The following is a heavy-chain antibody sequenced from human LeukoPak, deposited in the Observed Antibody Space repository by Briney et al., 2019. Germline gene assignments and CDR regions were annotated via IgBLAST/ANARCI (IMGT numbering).Heavy chain of an antibody. Sequence: SETLSLTCTVSGGSISSYYWSWIRQPPGKGLEWIGYIYYSGSTNYNPSLKSRVTISVDTSKNQFSLKLSSVTAADTGVYYCAAGYSSGATDYWGQGTLVTVSS. CDR1: GGSISSYY. D-gene: IGHD6-19*01. CDR2: IYYSGST. CDR3: AAGYSSGATDY. V-gene: IGHV4-59*08. J-gene: IGHJ4*02.